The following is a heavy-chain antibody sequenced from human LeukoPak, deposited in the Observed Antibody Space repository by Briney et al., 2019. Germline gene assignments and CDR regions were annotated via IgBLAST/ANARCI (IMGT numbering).Heavy chain of an antibody. CDR2: IYYSGST. CDR3: ARVGAGTGYYFDY. J-gene: IGHJ4*02. Sequence: SETLSLTCTVSDDSISSYYWSWIRQPPGKGLEWIGYIYYSGSTNYNPSLKSRVTISADTSKNQFSLKLSSVTAADTAVYYFARVGAGTGYYFDYWGQGTLVTVSS. D-gene: IGHD3-9*01. CDR1: DDSISSYY. V-gene: IGHV4-59*01.